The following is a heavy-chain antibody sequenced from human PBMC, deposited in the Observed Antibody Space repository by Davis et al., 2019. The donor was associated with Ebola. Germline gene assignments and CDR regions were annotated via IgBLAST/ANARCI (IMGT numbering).Heavy chain of an antibody. CDR3: ARGKYYYGSGSYYDHYYYGMDV. CDR1: GGSFSGYY. J-gene: IGHJ6*02. D-gene: IGHD3-10*01. V-gene: IGHV4-34*01. Sequence: SETLSLTCAVYGGSFSGYYWSWIRQPPGKGLEWIGEINHSGSTNYNPSLKSRVTISVDTSKNQFSLKLSSVTAADTAVYYCARGKYYYGSGSYYDHYYYGMDVWGQGTTVTVSS. CDR2: INHSGST.